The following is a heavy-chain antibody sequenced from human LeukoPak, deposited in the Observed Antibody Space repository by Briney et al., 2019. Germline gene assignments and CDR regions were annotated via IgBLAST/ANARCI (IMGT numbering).Heavy chain of an antibody. D-gene: IGHD6-19*01. V-gene: IGHV3-23*01. CDR3: AKDRDSRDWYEDAFDI. J-gene: IGHJ3*02. CDR2: ITGSGDTT. CDR1: GFTFTSYA. Sequence: AGGSLRLSCAASGFTFTSYAMSWVRQAPGKGLEWVSAITGSGDTTYCAASVKGRFTISRDNSKNTLYLQMSSLRAEDTAIYYCAKDRDSRDWYEDAFDIWGQGTMVTVSS.